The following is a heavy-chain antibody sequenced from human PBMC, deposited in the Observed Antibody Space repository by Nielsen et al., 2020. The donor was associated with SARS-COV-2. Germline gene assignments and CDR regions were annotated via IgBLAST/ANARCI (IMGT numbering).Heavy chain of an antibody. Sequence: GESLKISCAASGFTFSYSAMSWFRQAPGKGLEWVSAISGSGDTTYHADSVKGRFTISRDNSKNTLYLQMNSLRAEDTAVYYCARAYRPITIFGVVPPSGMDVWGQGTTVTVSS. V-gene: IGHV3-23*01. CDR1: GFTFSYSA. CDR3: ARAYRPITIFGVVPPSGMDV. CDR2: ISGSGDTT. J-gene: IGHJ6*02. D-gene: IGHD3-3*01.